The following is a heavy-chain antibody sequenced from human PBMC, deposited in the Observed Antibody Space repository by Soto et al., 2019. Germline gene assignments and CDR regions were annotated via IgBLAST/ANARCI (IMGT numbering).Heavy chain of an antibody. J-gene: IGHJ3*02. Sequence: GASVKVSCKASGYTFTSYGISWVRQAPGQGLEWMGWISAYNGNTNYAQKLQGRVTMTTDTSTSTAYMELRSLRSDDTAVYYCARDQGIAAAGVVPAFDIWGQGTMVTVSS. V-gene: IGHV1-18*01. CDR3: ARDQGIAAAGVVPAFDI. CDR1: GYTFTSYG. D-gene: IGHD6-13*01. CDR2: ISAYNGNT.